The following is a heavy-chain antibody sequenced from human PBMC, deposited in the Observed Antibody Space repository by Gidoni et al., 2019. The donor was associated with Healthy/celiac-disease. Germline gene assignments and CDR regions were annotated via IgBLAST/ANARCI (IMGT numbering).Heavy chain of an antibody. CDR1: GFTFSSYA. Sequence: QVQLVESGGVVVQPGRSLRLSCAASGFTFSSYAMHWVRQAPGKGLEWVAVISYDGSNKYYADSVKGRFTISRDNSKNTLYLQMNSLRAEDTAVYYCARDYFQHWGQGTLVNVSS. CDR3: ARDYFQH. J-gene: IGHJ1*01. V-gene: IGHV3-30*04. CDR2: ISYDGSNK.